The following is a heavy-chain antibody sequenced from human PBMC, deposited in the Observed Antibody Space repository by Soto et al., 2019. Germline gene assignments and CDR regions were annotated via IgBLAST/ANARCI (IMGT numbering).Heavy chain of an antibody. J-gene: IGHJ4*02. CDR1: GFTFSSYA. V-gene: IGHV3-23*01. Sequence: GGSLRLSCAASGFTFSSYAMSWVRQAPGKGLEWVSAISGSGGSTYYADSVKGRFTISRDNSKNTLYLQMNSLRAEDTAVYYCAKAIRTGPILWAIDYWGQGTLVTSPQ. CDR2: ISGSGGST. CDR3: AKAIRTGPILWAIDY. D-gene: IGHD3-16*01.